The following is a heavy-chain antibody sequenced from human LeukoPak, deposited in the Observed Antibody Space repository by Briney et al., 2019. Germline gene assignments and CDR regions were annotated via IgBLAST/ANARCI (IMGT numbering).Heavy chain of an antibody. CDR1: KFTFSNYA. CDR2: ISGSGGST. D-gene: IGHD3/OR15-3a*01. J-gene: IGHJ4*02. V-gene: IGHV3-23*01. CDR3: AKRSNFWTGYLDY. Sequence: PGGSLRLSSTASKFTFSNYAMSWVRQAPGKGLECVSVISGSGGSTYYADSVKGRFTISRDNSKDTLFLQMNSLRTEDTAVYYCAKRSNFWTGYLDYWGQGTLVTVSS.